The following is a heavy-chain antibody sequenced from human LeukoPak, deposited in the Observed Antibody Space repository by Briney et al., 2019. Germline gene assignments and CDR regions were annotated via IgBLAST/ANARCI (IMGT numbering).Heavy chain of an antibody. CDR1: GFTSSDHY. V-gene: IGHV3-72*01. D-gene: IGHD1-1*01. CDR2: TRNKANSYTT. CDR3: ARFGNDAAFDI. Sequence: GGSLRLSCAASGFTSSDHYMDWVRQAPGKGLEWVGRTRNKANSYTTEYAASVKGRFTISRDDSKNSLYLQMNSLKTEDTAVYYCARFGNDAAFDIWGQGTMVTVSS. J-gene: IGHJ3*02.